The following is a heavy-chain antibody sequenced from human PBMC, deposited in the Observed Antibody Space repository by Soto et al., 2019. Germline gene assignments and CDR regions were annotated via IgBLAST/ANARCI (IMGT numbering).Heavy chain of an antibody. CDR2: ISYDGTNK. CDR1: GFTFSSHA. J-gene: IGHJ4*02. CDR3: AKGRASDCPGCTQDY. V-gene: IGHV3-30-3*01. Sequence: SLRLSCAASGFTFSSHAMHWVRQAPGKGLEWVAIISYDGTNKYYADSVKGRFTISRDNSKNTLYLQMNSLRAEDTAVYYCAKGRASDCPGCTQDYWGQGTLVTVSS. D-gene: IGHD2-21*02.